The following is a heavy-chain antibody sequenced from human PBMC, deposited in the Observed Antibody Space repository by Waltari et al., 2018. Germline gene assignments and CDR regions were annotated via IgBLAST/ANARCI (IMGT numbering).Heavy chain of an antibody. D-gene: IGHD6-6*01. V-gene: IGHV1-69*13. CDR1: GGTFSSYA. J-gene: IGHJ4*02. CDR3: ASYRIAARYLFDY. CDR2: IIPIFGTA. Sequence: QVQLVQSGAEVKKPGSSVKVSCKASGGTFSSYAIRRVGQAPGQGLEWLGGIIPIFGTANYAQKFQGRVTITADESTSTAYMELSSLRSEDTAVYYCASYRIAARYLFDYWGQGTLVTVSA.